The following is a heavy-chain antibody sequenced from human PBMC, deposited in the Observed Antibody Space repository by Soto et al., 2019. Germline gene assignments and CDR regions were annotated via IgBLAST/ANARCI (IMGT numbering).Heavy chain of an antibody. J-gene: IGHJ4*02. CDR3: ATSRKGDSGYDYLGSGWSGDYFDY. CDR2: IIPIFGTA. D-gene: IGHD5-12*01. CDR1: GGTFSSYA. Sequence: GPSVKVSCKASGGTFSSYAISWVRQAPGQGLEWMGGIIPIFGTANYAQKFQGRVTITADESTSTAYMELSSLRSEDTAVYYCATSRKGDSGYDYLGSGWSGDYFDYWGQGTLVTVSS. V-gene: IGHV1-69*13.